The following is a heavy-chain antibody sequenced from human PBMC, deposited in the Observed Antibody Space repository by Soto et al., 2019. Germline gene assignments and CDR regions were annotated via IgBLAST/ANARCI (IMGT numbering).Heavy chain of an antibody. J-gene: IGHJ6*02. V-gene: IGHV1-69*01. D-gene: IGHD3-10*02. CDR2: IIPISGTA. Sequence: QVQLVQSGAEVKKPGSSVNVSCKASGGTFSSYAISWVRQAPGQGLEWMGGIIPISGTANYAQKYQGRVTITADESTSTAYMERSSLRSEDRAVYYCERVVMYYYDRYGMDVWGQGTTVTVSS. CDR3: ERVVMYYYDRYGMDV. CDR1: GGTFSSYA.